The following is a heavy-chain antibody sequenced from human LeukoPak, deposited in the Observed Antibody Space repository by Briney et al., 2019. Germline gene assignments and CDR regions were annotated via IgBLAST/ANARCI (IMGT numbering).Heavy chain of an antibody. CDR2: IIPIFGIA. V-gene: IGHV1-69*04. CDR1: GGTFSSYA. J-gene: IGHJ3*02. D-gene: IGHD3-22*01. Sequence: SVKVSCKASGGTFSSYAISWVRQAPGQGLEWMGRIIPIFGIANYAQKFQGRVTITADKSTSTAYMELSSLRSEDTAVYYCARDRTYYYDRVSPEDAFDIWGQGTMVTASS. CDR3: ARDRTYYYDRVSPEDAFDI.